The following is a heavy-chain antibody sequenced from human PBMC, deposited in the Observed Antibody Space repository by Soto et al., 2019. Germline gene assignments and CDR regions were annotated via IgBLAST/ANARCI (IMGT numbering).Heavy chain of an antibody. CDR2: IYWDDDK. CDR3: AHRLSGYNWNGGYFDY. V-gene: IGHV2-5*02. CDR1: GFSLTSRPMG. Sequence: QITLEESAPTRVKPTQTLTLTCTFSGFSLTSRPMGVGWIRQPPGKALEWLAFIYWDDDKRYSPSLRSRLTITKDTSGNHVVLTMNNMDPVDTATYYCAHRLSGYNWNGGYFDYWGQGALVTVSS. D-gene: IGHD1-1*01. J-gene: IGHJ4*02.